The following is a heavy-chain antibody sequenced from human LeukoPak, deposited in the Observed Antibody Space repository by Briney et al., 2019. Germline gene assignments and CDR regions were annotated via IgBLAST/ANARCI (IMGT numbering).Heavy chain of an antibody. J-gene: IGHJ4*02. CDR2: ISYDGSNK. CDR3: AKESDSSGYYHYYFDY. CDR1: GFTFSSYG. D-gene: IGHD3-22*01. V-gene: IGHV3-30*18. Sequence: GGSLRLSCAASGFTFSSYGMHWVRQAPGKGLEWVAVISYDGSNKYYADSVKGRFTISRDNSKNTLYLQMNSLRAEDTAVYYCAKESDSSGYYHYYFDYWGQGTLVTVSS.